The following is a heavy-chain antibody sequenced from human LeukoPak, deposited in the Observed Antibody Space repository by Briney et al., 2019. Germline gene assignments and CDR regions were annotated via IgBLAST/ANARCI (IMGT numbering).Heavy chain of an antibody. V-gene: IGHV1-46*01. Sequence: ASVKVFCKASGYTFTNYYKHWVRQAPGQGLEWMGIINPSGGSTSYAQKFQGRVTMTRDTSTSTVYMELSSLRSEDTAVYYCARTTGKRFDPWGQGTLVTVSS. D-gene: IGHD1-1*01. J-gene: IGHJ5*02. CDR3: ARTTGKRFDP. CDR1: GYTFTNYY. CDR2: INPSGGST.